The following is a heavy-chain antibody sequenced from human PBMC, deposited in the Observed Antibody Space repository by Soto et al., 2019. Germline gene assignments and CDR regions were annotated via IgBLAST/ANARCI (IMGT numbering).Heavy chain of an antibody. CDR3: ARSYRDNYGYFRVVPRADWFDP. Sequence: PSETLSLTCTVSGGSISSGGYYWSWIRQHPGKGLEWIGYIYYSGSTYYNSSLKSRVTISVDTSKNQFSLKMSSVTAADTAVYYCARSYRDNYGYFRVVPRADWFDPWGQGSLVTVSS. J-gene: IGHJ5*02. CDR2: IYYSGST. D-gene: IGHD3-3*01. V-gene: IGHV4-31*03. CDR1: GGSISSGGYY.